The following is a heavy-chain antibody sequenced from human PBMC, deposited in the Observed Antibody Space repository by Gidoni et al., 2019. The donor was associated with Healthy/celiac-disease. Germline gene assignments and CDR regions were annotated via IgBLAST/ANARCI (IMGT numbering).Heavy chain of an antibody. J-gene: IGHJ4*02. CDR2: IYYSGST. V-gene: IGHV4-31*03. Sequence: QVQLQESGPGLVKPSQTLSLTCTVSGGSTSSGGYYWSWIRQPPGKGLEWIGYIYYSGSTHYNPSLKSRVTISVDTSKNQFSLKLSSGTAADTAVYYCARVGDYYDSSGYYSYYFDYGGQGTLVTVSS. CDR3: ARVGDYYDSSGYYSYYFDY. CDR1: GGSTSSGGYY. D-gene: IGHD3-22*01.